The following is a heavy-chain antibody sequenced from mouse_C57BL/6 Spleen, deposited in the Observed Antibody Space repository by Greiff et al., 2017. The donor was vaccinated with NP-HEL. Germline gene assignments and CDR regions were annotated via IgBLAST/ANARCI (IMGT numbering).Heavy chain of an antibody. CDR2: INYDGSST. J-gene: IGHJ4*01. V-gene: IGHV5-16*01. CDR1: GFTFSDYY. D-gene: IGHD1-1*01. CDR3: AREDYGSMDY. Sequence: EVQLVESEGGLVQPGSSMKLSCTASGFTFSDYYMAWVRQVPEKGLEWVANINYDGSSTYYLDSLKSRFIISRDNAKNILYLQMSSLKSEDTATYYCAREDYGSMDYWGQGTSVTVSS.